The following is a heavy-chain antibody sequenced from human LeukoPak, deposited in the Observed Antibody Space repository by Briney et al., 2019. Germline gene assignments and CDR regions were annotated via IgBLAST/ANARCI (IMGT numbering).Heavy chain of an antibody. CDR1: GFTFSSYE. CDR2: ISSSGNTI. D-gene: IGHD7-27*01. J-gene: IGHJ3*02. V-gene: IGHV3-48*03. Sequence: HPGGSLRLSCAASGFTFSSYEMNWVRQAPGKGLGWVSFISSSGNTIYYADSVKGRFIISRDNAKNSLYLQMNSLRTEDTAVYYCARERPGEDTFDIWGQGTMVTVSS. CDR3: ARERPGEDTFDI.